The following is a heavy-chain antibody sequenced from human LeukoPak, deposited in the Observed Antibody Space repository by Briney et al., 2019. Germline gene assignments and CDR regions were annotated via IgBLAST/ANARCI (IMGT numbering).Heavy chain of an antibody. D-gene: IGHD3-10*01. CDR1: GFTFSNYA. Sequence: GRSLRLSCAASGFTFSNYAMHWVRQAPGKGLEWVAVISYDGTNKHYADSVKGRFTISRDNSKNTLYLQMNSLRTEDTAVYYCAKMRFGDDVFDIWGQGTMVIVSS. V-gene: IGHV3-30-3*02. CDR3: AKMRFGDDVFDI. CDR2: ISYDGTNK. J-gene: IGHJ3*02.